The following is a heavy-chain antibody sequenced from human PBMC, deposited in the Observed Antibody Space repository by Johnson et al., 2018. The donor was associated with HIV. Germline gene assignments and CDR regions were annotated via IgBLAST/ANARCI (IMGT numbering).Heavy chain of an antibody. Sequence: QVQLVESGGGVVQPGRSLRLSCAASGFTFSTYGMHWVRQAPGKGLEWVAVMWYDGSNKYYTDSVKGRFTISRDNSKNTLYLQMNSLRAEDTAVYYCAKDRTSGSYSDDAFDIWGQGTMVTVSS. V-gene: IGHV3-33*06. CDR1: GFTFSTYG. J-gene: IGHJ3*02. CDR2: MWYDGSNK. D-gene: IGHD1-26*01. CDR3: AKDRTSGSYSDDAFDI.